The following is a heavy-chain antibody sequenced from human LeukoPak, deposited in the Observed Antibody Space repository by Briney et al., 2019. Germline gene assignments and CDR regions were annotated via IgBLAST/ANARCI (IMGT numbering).Heavy chain of an antibody. D-gene: IGHD3-22*01. CDR3: ATAVIPTNDAFDI. Sequence: GASVKVSCKVSGYTLTELSMHWVRQAPGKGLEWMGRLDPEDGETIYAQKFQGRVTMTEDTSTDTAYMELSSLRSEDTAVYYCATAVIPTNDAFDIWGQGTTVTVSS. CDR1: GYTLTELS. V-gene: IGHV1-24*01. CDR2: LDPEDGET. J-gene: IGHJ3*02.